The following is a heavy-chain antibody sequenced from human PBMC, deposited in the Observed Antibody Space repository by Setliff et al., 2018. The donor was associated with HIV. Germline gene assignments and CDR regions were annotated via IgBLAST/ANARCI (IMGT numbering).Heavy chain of an antibody. Sequence: SETLSLTCVVYGGSFSGYWWTWIRQPPGKGLEWIGEINHSGTTSSNPSLKSRVTMSVDLSKNQFSLKLSSATAADTAVYYCARIVRWELVATSTFFYYYMDVWGKGTTVTVSS. D-gene: IGHD1-26*01. J-gene: IGHJ6*03. V-gene: IGHV4-34*01. CDR2: INHSGTT. CDR1: GGSFSGYW. CDR3: ARIVRWELVATSTFFYYYMDV.